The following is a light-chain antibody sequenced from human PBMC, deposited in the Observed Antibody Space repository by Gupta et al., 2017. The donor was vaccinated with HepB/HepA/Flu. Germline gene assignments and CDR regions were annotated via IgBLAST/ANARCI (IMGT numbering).Light chain of an antibody. Sequence: QSVLPQPPSASGTPGQRVTISCSGSSSNIGSITVNWYQQLPGTAPKLLIYSNNQRPSGVPDRFSGSKSGTSASLAISGLQSEDEADYYCAAWDDSLNGYVVFGGGTKLTVL. CDR2: SNN. J-gene: IGLJ2*01. V-gene: IGLV1-44*01. CDR3: AAWDDSLNGYVV. CDR1: SSNIGSIT.